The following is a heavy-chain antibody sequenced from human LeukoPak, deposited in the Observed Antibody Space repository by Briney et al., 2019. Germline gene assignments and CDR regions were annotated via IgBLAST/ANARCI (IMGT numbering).Heavy chain of an antibody. V-gene: IGHV3-21*01. CDR3: ARDFRAMVNYFDN. CDR2: ISSSSSYI. Sequence: GGPLRLSCAASGFTFSSYSMNWVRQAPGKGLEWVSSISSSSSYIYYAHSVKGRFIISRDNAKNSLYLHMNSLRAEDTAVYYCARDFRAMVNYFDNWGQGTLVTVSS. CDR1: GFTFSSYS. J-gene: IGHJ4*02. D-gene: IGHD5-18*01.